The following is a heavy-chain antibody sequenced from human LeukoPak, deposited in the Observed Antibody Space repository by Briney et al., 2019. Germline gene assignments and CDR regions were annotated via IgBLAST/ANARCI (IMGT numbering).Heavy chain of an antibody. D-gene: IGHD1-20*01. CDR1: GYTFTSYG. Sequence: ASVKVSCKASGYTFTSYGISWVRQAPGQGLEWMGWISAYNGNTNYAQKLQGRVTMTTDTSTSTVYMELRSLKSNDTAMYYCARASTHRYNWKSGQLNDAFDIWGQGTMVTVSS. J-gene: IGHJ3*02. CDR3: ARASTHRYNWKSGQLNDAFDI. CDR2: ISAYNGNT. V-gene: IGHV1-18*01.